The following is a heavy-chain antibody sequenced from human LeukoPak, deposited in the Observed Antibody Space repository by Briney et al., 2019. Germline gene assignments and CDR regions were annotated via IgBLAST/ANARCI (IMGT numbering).Heavy chain of an antibody. Sequence: SETLSPTSTVSGGSICSGSYYWSWIRQPAGKGLEWIGRIYNSGSTNYNPSLKGRVTMSVDTSKNQFSLKLSSVTAADTAVYYCARDHDAFDIWGQGTMVTVSS. CDR1: GGSICSGSYY. V-gene: IGHV4-61*02. J-gene: IGHJ3*02. CDR2: IYNSGST. CDR3: ARDHDAFDI.